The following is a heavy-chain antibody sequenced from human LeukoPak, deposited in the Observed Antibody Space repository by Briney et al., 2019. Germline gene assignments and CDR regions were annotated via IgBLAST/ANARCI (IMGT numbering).Heavy chain of an antibody. Sequence: SETLSLTCTVSGGSISSYYWSWIRQPPGKGLEWIGYIYYSGSTNYNPSLKSRVAISVDTSKNQFSLKLSSVTAADTAVYYCARGPSVRGVTIGAFDPWGQGTLVTVSS. CDR2: IYYSGST. CDR1: GGSISSYY. D-gene: IGHD3-10*01. J-gene: IGHJ5*02. CDR3: ARGPSVRGVTIGAFDP. V-gene: IGHV4-59*01.